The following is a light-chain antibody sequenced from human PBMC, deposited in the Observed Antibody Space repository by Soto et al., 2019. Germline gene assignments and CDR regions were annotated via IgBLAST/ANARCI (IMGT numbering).Light chain of an antibody. CDR1: QSFGGSY. CDR2: GAT. J-gene: IGKJ5*01. Sequence: EIVFTQSPGTLSWSPWERGSLSWRASQSFGGSYLAWYQQKPGQAPRLLIHGATTRATGIPARFSGSGSGTEFTLTISSLQSEDFAVYYCQQYNNWPPITFCQGTRLEIK. CDR3: QQYNNWPPIT. V-gene: IGKV3-15*01.